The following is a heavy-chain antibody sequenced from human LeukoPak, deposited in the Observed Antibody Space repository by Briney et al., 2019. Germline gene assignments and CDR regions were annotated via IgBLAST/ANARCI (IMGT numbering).Heavy chain of an antibody. CDR1: GFTFSSFD. CDR3: ARGPPRGKYYYMDV. J-gene: IGHJ6*03. CDR2: IGTASDT. V-gene: IGHV3-13*01. Sequence: GGSLRLSCAASGFTFSSFDMHWVCQPTGQGLEWVSTIGTASDTYYPGSVEGRFTLSRDNAKNSLYLQMNSLTAGDTAVYYCARGPPRGKYYYMDVWGKGTTVTVCS. D-gene: IGHD1-1*01.